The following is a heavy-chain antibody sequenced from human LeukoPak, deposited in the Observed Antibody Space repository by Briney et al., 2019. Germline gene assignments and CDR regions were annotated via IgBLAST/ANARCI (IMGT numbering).Heavy chain of an antibody. Sequence: SETLSLTCTVSGGSISSFYWSWIRQPPGKGLEWIGYIYYSGSSNYNPSLKSRLTISVDTSKNQFSLKLSSVTAADTAVYYCARPGAGFVVDVWGKGTTVTISS. V-gene: IGHV4-59*01. D-gene: IGHD2-21*01. CDR3: ARPGAGFVVDV. CDR2: IYYSGSS. CDR1: GGSISSFY. J-gene: IGHJ6*04.